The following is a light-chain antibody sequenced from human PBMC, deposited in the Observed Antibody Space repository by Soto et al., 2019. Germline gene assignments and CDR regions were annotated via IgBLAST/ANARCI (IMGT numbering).Light chain of an antibody. CDR2: AAS. J-gene: IGKJ4*01. CDR1: QGISSY. V-gene: IGKV1-8*01. CDR3: QQYNNWPPAT. Sequence: AIRMTQSPSSFSASTGDRFTITCRSSQGISSYLAWYQQKPGKAPKLLIYAASTLQSGVPSRFSGSGSGTDFTLTISSLQSEDFAVYYCQQYNNWPPATFGGGTKV.